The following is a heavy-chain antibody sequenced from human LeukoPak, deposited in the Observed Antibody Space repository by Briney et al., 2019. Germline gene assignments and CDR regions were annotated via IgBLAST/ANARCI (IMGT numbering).Heavy chain of an antibody. CDR2: IYHSGST. J-gene: IGHJ3*02. D-gene: IGHD1-14*01. CDR3: ARARNYRSGAFDI. V-gene: IGHV4-30-2*01. CDR1: GGSISSGGYS. Sequence: SQTLSLTCAVSGGSISSGGYSWSWIRQPPEKGLEWIGYIYHSGSTYYNPSLKSRVTISVDRSKNQFSLKLSSVTAADTAVYYCARARNYRSGAFDIWGQGTMVTVSS.